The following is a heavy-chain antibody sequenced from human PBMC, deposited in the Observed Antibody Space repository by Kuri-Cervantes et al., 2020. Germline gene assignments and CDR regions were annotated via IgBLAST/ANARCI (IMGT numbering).Heavy chain of an antibody. V-gene: IGHV4-39*02. CDR2: IYYSGST. CDR3: ARDRLRGTSCMGY. CDR1: GGSISSSSYY. J-gene: IGHJ4*02. D-gene: IGHD2-2*01. Sequence: GSLRLSCTVSGGSISSSSYYWGWIRQPPGKGLEWIGSIYYSGSTYYNPSLKSRVTISVDTSKNQFSLKLSSVTAADTAVYYCARDRLRGTSCMGYWGQGTLVTVSS.